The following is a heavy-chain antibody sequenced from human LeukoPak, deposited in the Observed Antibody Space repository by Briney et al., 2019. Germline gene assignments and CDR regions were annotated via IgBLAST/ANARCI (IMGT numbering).Heavy chain of an antibody. CDR1: GFTFSSYA. CDR2: ISGSGGST. Sequence: GGSLRLSCAASGFTFSSYAMSWVRQAPGKGLEWVSAISGSGGSTYYADSVKGRFTISRDSAKNTLYLQMNSLSAEGTAIYYCTREVDAFDIWGQGTMVTVSS. J-gene: IGHJ3*02. V-gene: IGHV3-23*01. CDR3: TREVDAFDI.